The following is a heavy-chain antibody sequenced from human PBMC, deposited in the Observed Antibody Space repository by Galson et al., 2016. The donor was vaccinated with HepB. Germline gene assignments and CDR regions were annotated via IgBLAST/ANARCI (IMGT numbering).Heavy chain of an antibody. D-gene: IGHD3-16*01. CDR2: IFNDGSGQ. CDR1: GFTFSTYG. Sequence: LRLSCAASGFTFSTYGMHWVRQAPGKGLEWVANIFNDGSGQDYADSVRGRFTISRDNSKNTLYLQMDSLRPEDTAVYFCASPHLGIDAGANFQHWGLGTLVTVSS. V-gene: IGHV3-30*03. CDR3: ASPHLGIDAGANFQH. J-gene: IGHJ1*01.